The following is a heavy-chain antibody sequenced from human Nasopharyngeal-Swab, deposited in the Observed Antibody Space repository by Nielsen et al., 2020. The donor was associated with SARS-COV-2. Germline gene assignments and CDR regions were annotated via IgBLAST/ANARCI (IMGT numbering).Heavy chain of an antibody. J-gene: IGHJ4*02. CDR1: GYTFTSYG. CDR3: PRRSPRDYYDSSGYEDY. Sequence: ASVTVSCKASGYTFTSYGISWVRQAPAQGLEWMGWISAYNGNTNYAQKLQGRVTMTTDTSTSTAYMELRSLRSDDTAVYYCPRRSPRDYYDSSGYEDYWGQGTLVTVSS. V-gene: IGHV1-18*01. D-gene: IGHD3-22*01. CDR2: ISAYNGNT.